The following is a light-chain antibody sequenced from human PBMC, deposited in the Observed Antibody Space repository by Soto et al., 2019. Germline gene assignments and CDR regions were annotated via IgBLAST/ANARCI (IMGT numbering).Light chain of an antibody. CDR3: SSYTTSSTSHVV. Sequence: QSALTQPASVSGSPGQSITISCTGTSSDVGGYNYVSWYQQHPGKAPKRMIYDVSNRPSGVSNRVSGSKSGNTASLTISGLQAEDEADYYCSSYTTSSTSHVVFGGGTKLTVL. J-gene: IGLJ2*01. CDR2: DVS. V-gene: IGLV2-14*01. CDR1: SSDVGGYNY.